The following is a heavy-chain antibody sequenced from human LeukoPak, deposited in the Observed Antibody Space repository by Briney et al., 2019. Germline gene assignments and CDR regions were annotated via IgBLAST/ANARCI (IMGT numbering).Heavy chain of an antibody. D-gene: IGHD2-8*01. V-gene: IGHV3-21*01. J-gene: IGHJ5*02. CDR1: GFTFSSYS. CDR3: ARAASYCTNGVCYYWFDP. Sequence: GGSLRLSCAASGFTFSSYSMNWVRQAPGKGLEWVSSISSSSSYIYYADSVKGRFTISRDNAKNSLYLQMNSLRAGDTAVYYCARAASYCTNGVCYYWFDPWGQGTLVTVSS. CDR2: ISSSSSYI.